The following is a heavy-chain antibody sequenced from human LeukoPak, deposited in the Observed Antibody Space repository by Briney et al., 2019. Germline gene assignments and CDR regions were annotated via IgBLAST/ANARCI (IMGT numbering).Heavy chain of an antibody. CDR1: GFTVSSNY. CDR2: ISSSGSTI. D-gene: IGHD2-2*01. V-gene: IGHV3-11*04. J-gene: IGHJ4*02. Sequence: PGGSLRLSCAASGFTVSSNYMSWVRQAPGKGLEWVSYISSSGSTIYYADSVKGRFTISRDNAKNSLYLQMNSLRAEDTAVYYCARDHQLLHYFDYWGQGTLVTVSS. CDR3: ARDHQLLHYFDY.